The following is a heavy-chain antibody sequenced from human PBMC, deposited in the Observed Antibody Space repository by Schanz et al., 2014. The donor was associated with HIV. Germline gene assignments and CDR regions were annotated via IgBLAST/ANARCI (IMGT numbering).Heavy chain of an antibody. CDR3: ARDAASHSYGSTMDV. D-gene: IGHD5-18*01. Sequence: QVQLVESGGGLVKPGGSLRLSCAASGFTFSSYGIHWVRQAPGKGLEWVAMISYDGSDKYYADSVKGRFTISRDSSKNTLYLQMNSLRAEDTAVYYCARDAASHSYGSTMDVWGQGTTVTVSS. J-gene: IGHJ6*02. V-gene: IGHV3-30*03. CDR2: ISYDGSDK. CDR1: GFTFSSYG.